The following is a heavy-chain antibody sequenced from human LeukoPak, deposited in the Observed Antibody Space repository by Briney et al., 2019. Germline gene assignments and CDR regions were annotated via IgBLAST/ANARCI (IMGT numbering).Heavy chain of an antibody. Sequence: GGSLRLSCAASGFTFSSYAMSWVRQAPGKGLEWVSAISGSGGSTYYADSVKGRFTISRDNSKNTLYLQMNSLRAEDTAVYYCARDHGYYDSSGYDYWGQGTLVTVSS. CDR1: GFTFSSYA. D-gene: IGHD3-22*01. J-gene: IGHJ4*02. V-gene: IGHV3-23*01. CDR3: ARDHGYYDSSGYDY. CDR2: ISGSGGST.